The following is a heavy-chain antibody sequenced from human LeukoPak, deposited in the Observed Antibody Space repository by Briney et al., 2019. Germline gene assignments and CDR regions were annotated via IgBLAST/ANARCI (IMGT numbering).Heavy chain of an antibody. V-gene: IGHV1-2*06. CDR1: GYTFTADY. CDR3: ARLNIAAAGRDAFDI. Sequence: GASVKVSCKASGYTFTADYMHWVRQAPGQGLEWMGRINPNGGGTNYAQTLQGRVTMTRDTSISTAYMELSRLRSDDTAVYYCARLNIAAAGRDAFDIWGQGTMVTVSS. CDR2: INPNGGGT. J-gene: IGHJ3*02. D-gene: IGHD6-13*01.